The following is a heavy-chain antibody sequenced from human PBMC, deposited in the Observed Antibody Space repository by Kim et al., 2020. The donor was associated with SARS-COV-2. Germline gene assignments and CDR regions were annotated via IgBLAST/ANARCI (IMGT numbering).Heavy chain of an antibody. D-gene: IGHD2-21*01. J-gene: IGHJ6*02. CDR1: GFTFSSYA. CDR2: IYSGGSST. Sequence: GGSLRLSCAASGFTFSSYAMSWVRQAPGKGLEWVSVIYSGGSSTYYADSVKGRFTISRDNSKNTLYLQMNSLRAEDTAVYYCAKIDQEGWAAYSFVGMGYYYYGMDVWGQGTTVTVSS. CDR3: AKIDQEGWAAYSFVGMGYYYYGMDV. V-gene: IGHV3-23*03.